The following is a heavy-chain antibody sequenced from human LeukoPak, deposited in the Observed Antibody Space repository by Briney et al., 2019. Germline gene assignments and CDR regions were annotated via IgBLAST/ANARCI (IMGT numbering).Heavy chain of an antibody. CDR2: ISGSGGST. V-gene: IGHV3-23*01. CDR1: GFTFSSYA. J-gene: IGHJ4*02. Sequence: GGSLRLSCAASGFTFSSYAMSWVRQAPGKGLEWVSAISGSGGSTYYADSVKGRFTISRDNSKNTLYLQMNSLRAEDTAVYYCAIGGSFGVAPSFDYWGQGTLVTVSS. CDR3: AIGGSFGVAPSFDY. D-gene: IGHD3-3*01.